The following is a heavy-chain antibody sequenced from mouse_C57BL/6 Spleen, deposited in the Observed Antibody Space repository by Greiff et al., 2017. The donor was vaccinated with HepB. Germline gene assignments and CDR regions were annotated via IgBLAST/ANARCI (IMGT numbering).Heavy chain of an antibody. J-gene: IGHJ2*01. CDR3: ASPFIYYDSPYYFDY. CDR1: GYSFTGYY. Sequence: EVQLQQSGPELVKPGASVKISCKASGYSFTGYYMHWVKQSHGNILDWIGYIYPYNGVSSYNQKFKGKATLTVDKSSSTAYMELRSLTSEDSAVYYRASPFIYYDSPYYFDYWGQGTTLTVSS. CDR2: IYPYNGVS. D-gene: IGHD2-4*01. V-gene: IGHV1-31*01.